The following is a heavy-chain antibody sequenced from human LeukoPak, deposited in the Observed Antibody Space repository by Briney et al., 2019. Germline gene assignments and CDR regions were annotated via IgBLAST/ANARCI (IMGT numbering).Heavy chain of an antibody. V-gene: IGHV3-30*04. CDR3: ARASDYYDSSGYYSGGHDAFDI. Sequence: GGSLRLSCAASGFTFSSYVMHWVRQAPGKGLEWVAVISFDVTNKYYADSVKGRFTISRDSSKNTLFLQMNSLRAEDTAVYYCARASDYYDSSGYYSGGHDAFDIWGQGTMVTVSS. CDR2: ISFDVTNK. J-gene: IGHJ3*02. D-gene: IGHD3-22*01. CDR1: GFTFSSYV.